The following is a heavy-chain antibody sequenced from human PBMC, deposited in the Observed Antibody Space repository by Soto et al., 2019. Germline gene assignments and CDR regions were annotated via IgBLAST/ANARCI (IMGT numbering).Heavy chain of an antibody. CDR2: IYHSGTT. Sequence: SETLSLTCAVSGGSISSTNWWTWVRQSPGRGLEWIGEIYHSGTTNYSPSLKSRVNIAVDMSTNHLSLTLISVTAADTAVYYCAFPATADFDYWRKRILVTASS. V-gene: IGHV4-4*02. CDR1: GGSISSTNW. CDR3: AFPATADFDY. D-gene: IGHD6-13*01. J-gene: IGHJ4*02.